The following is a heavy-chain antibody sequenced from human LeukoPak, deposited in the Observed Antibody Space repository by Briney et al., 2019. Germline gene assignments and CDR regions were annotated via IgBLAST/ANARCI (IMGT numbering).Heavy chain of an antibody. D-gene: IGHD6-13*01. CDR3: ARDKAAAGTLFDY. V-gene: IGHV3-21*04. CDR2: ISGSSSYI. Sequence: PGGSLRLSCEASGFTFSSYSMNWVRQAPGKGLEWVSSISGSSSYIYYADPIKGRFTVSRDNAKNSLYLQMNSLRAEDTAFYYCARDKAAAGTLFDYWGQGALVTVSS. J-gene: IGHJ4*02. CDR1: GFTFSSYS.